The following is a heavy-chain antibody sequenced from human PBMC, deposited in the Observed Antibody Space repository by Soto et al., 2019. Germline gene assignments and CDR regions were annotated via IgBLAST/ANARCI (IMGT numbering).Heavy chain of an antibody. D-gene: IGHD1-1*01. CDR2: IYPGDSNT. Sequence: LGESLKISCKGSGYTFTNYWIDWVRQMPGKGLEWMGIIYPGDSNTKYSPSFQGQVTISADKSTSIVFLQWSTLKASDTAMYYCERHLGSPGYYSGMDVWGQGTTVTVYS. V-gene: IGHV5-51*01. CDR1: GYTFTNYW. CDR3: ERHLGSPGYYSGMDV. J-gene: IGHJ6*02.